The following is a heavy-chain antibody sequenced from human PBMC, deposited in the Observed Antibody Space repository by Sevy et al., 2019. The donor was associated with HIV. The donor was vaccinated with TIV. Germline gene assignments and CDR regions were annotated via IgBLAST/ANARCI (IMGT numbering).Heavy chain of an antibody. CDR3: ARTTTVTIRGRYYYYGMDV. CDR2: IIPILGTV. CDR1: GGTFSSYG. V-gene: IGHV1-69*13. Sequence: ASVKVSCKASGGTFSSYGISWVRQAPGQGLEWMGGIIPILGTVNYAQKFQGRVTITADESTKTAYMELSSLRSEDTAVYYCARTTTVTIRGRYYYYGMDVWGQGTTVTVSS. D-gene: IGHD4-17*01. J-gene: IGHJ6*02.